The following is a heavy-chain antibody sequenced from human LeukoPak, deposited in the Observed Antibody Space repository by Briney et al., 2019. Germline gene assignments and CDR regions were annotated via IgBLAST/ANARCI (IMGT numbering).Heavy chain of an antibody. CDR1: GGSISSYY. Sequence: SETLSLTCTVSGGSISSYYWSWIRQPPGKGLERIGYIYYSGSTDYNPSLKSRVTISVDTSKNQFSLKLSSVTAADTAVYYCARHGARYCSGGSCLLGVDSYYYGMDVWGQGTTVTVSS. CDR3: ARHGARYCSGGSCLLGVDSYYYGMDV. D-gene: IGHD2-15*01. J-gene: IGHJ6*02. V-gene: IGHV4-59*08. CDR2: IYYSGST.